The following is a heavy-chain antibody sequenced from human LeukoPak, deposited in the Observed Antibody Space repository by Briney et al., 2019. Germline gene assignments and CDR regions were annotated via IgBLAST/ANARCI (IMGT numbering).Heavy chain of an antibody. CDR1: GYTFTDYY. CDR2: IYPYSGGT. V-gene: IGHV1-2*02. CDR3: ARFYCSGGSCYYDY. Sequence: ASVKVSCKASGYTFTDYYMHWVRQAPGQGLEWTGWIYPYSGGTIYVQKFQGRVTMTRDTSISTVYMELSRLRSDDTAVYCCARFYCSGGSCYYDYWGQGTLVTVSS. J-gene: IGHJ4*02. D-gene: IGHD2-15*01.